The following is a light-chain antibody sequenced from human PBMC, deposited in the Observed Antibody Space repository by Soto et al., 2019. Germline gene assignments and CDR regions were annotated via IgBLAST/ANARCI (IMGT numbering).Light chain of an antibody. CDR1: SSDIGVYNY. Sequence: QSVLTQPPSASGSPGQSVTISCTGTSSDIGVYNYVSWYQQHPGKAPKLMIYEVSKRPSGVPDRFSGSKSGNTASLTVSGLQAEDEADYYCQSYDSRMSAYVFGTGTKVTVL. J-gene: IGLJ1*01. CDR3: QSYDSRMSAYV. V-gene: IGLV2-8*01. CDR2: EVS.